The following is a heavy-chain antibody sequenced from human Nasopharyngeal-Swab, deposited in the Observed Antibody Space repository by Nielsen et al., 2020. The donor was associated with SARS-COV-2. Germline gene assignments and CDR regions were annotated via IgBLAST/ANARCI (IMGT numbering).Heavy chain of an antibody. CDR2: INHSGST. D-gene: IGHD3-16*02. J-gene: IGHJ4*02. CDR1: GGSFSGYY. CDR3: ARVLSGTDRGYYFDY. Sequence: SQTPSLTCAVYGGSFSGYYWSWIRQPPGKGLEWIGEINHSGSTNYNPSLKSRVTISVDTSKNQFSLKLSSVTAADTAVYYCARVLSGTDRGYYFDYWGQGTLVTVSS. V-gene: IGHV4-34*01.